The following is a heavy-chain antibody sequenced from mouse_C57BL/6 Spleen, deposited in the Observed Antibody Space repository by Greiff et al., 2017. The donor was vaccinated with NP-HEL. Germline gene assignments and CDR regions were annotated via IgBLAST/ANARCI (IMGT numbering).Heavy chain of an antibody. CDR1: GYSITSGYY. D-gene: IGHD1-1*01. V-gene: IGHV3-6*01. CDR2: ISYDGSN. J-gene: IGHJ4*01. Sequence: ESGPGLVKPSQSLSLTCSVTGYSITSGYYWNWIRQFPGNKLEWMGYISYDGSNNYNPSLKNRISITRDTSKNQFFLKLNSVTTEYTATYYCARESYYGSSSRDYWGQGTSVTVSS. CDR3: ARESYYGSSSRDY.